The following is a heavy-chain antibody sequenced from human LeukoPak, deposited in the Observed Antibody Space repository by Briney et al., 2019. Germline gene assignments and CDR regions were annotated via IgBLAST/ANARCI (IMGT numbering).Heavy chain of an antibody. Sequence: PSETPSLTCTVSGGSTSTHYWSWIRQPPRKALQWIGYISYSGSTNYNPSLKGRVTISVDTSKNQFSLEVISVTDADTSVYYCARGSRTYNYGPFDYWGQGTLVTVSS. CDR3: ARGSRTYNYGPFDY. D-gene: IGHD5-18*01. CDR1: GGSTSTHY. J-gene: IGHJ4*02. CDR2: ISYSGST. V-gene: IGHV4-59*11.